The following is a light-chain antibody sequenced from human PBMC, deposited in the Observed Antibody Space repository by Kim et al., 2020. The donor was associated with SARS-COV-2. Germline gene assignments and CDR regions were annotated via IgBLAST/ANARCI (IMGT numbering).Light chain of an antibody. CDR3: QAWDSSSHVV. Sequence: SYELTQPPSVSVSPGQTASITCSGDKLGDKYACWYQQKPGQSPVLVIYQDSKRPSEITERFSGSNSGNTATLTISGTQAMDEADYYCQAWDSSSHVVFGGGTKLTVL. J-gene: IGLJ2*01. CDR2: QDS. CDR1: KLGDKY. V-gene: IGLV3-1*01.